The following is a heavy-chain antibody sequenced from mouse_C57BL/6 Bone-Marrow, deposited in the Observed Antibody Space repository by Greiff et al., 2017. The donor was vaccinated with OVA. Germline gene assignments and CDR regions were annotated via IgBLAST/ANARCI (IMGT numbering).Heavy chain of an antibody. Sequence: DVQLQESGPVLVKPGASVKMSCKASGYTFTDYYMNWVKQSHGKSLEWIGVINPYNGGTSYNQKFKGKATLTVDKSSSTAYMELNSLTSEDSAVYYCARGDDYDRFAYWGQGTLVTVSA. D-gene: IGHD2-4*01. CDR1: GYTFTDYY. V-gene: IGHV1-19*01. J-gene: IGHJ3*01. CDR3: ARGDDYDRFAY. CDR2: INPYNGGT.